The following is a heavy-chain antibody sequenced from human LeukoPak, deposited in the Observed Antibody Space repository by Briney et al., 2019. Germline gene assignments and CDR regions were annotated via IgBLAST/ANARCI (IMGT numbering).Heavy chain of an antibody. Sequence: SETLSLTCTVSGGSISSGDYYWSWIRQPPGKGLEWIGYIYYSGSTYYNPSLKSRVTISVDTSKNQFSLKLSSVTAADTAVYYCARAAYYYYSSGYYPDAFDIWGQGTMVTVSS. CDR3: ARAAYYYYSSGYYPDAFDI. V-gene: IGHV4-30-4*08. CDR2: IYYSGST. J-gene: IGHJ3*02. CDR1: GGSISSGDYY. D-gene: IGHD3-22*01.